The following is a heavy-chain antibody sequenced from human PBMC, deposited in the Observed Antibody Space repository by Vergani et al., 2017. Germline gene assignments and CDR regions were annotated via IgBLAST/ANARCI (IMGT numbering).Heavy chain of an antibody. J-gene: IGHJ6*03. V-gene: IGHV4-59*06. CDR1: GGSFNTYY. CDR2: IYYSGTT. CDR3: ARQKDYYMDV. Sequence: QVQLEESGPGLVKPSETLSLTCTVSGGSFNTYYWSWVRQRPGMGLDWIGYIYYSGTTYYNPSLESRLTISLDTSENHLSLKLTSVTAADTAVYYCARQKDYYMDVWGKGATVTVS.